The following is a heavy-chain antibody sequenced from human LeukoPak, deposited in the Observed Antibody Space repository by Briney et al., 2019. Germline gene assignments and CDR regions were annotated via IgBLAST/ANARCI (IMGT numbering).Heavy chain of an antibody. Sequence: GGSLRLSCAASGFTFSLYGMSWVRQTPGKGLEWVSSIGGSAGKTYYADSVKGRFTISRDDSKDTLYLQMNSLRAEDTAVYYCARWLGAIAWPYYFDYWGQGTLVTVSS. V-gene: IGHV3-23*01. CDR2: IGGSAGKT. CDR1: GFTFSLYG. CDR3: ARWLGAIAWPYYFDY. D-gene: IGHD3-16*02. J-gene: IGHJ4*02.